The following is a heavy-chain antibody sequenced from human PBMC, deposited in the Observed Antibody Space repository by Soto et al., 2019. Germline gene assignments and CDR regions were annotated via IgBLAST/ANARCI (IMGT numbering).Heavy chain of an antibody. CDR3: ARQIRYYDFWSGYLRGPESYNWFDP. D-gene: IGHD3-3*01. J-gene: IGHJ5*02. Sequence: GESLKISCKGSGYSLTSYWISWVRQMPGKGLEWMGRIDPSDSYTNYSPSFQGQVTISADKSISTAYLQWSSLKASDTAMYYCARQIRYYDFWSGYLRGPESYNWFDPWGQGPLVTVSP. CDR2: IDPSDSYT. V-gene: IGHV5-10-1*04. CDR1: GYSLTSYW.